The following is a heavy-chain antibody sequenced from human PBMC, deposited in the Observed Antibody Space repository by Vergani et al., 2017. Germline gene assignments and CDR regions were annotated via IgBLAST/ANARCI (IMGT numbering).Heavy chain of an antibody. Sequence: EVQLVESGGGLVQPGGSLRLSCAASGFTFSSYWMHWVRQAPGKGLVWVSRINSDGSSTSYADPVKGRFTISRDNAKNTLYLQMNSLRAEDTAVYYCARGKWIYCSSTSCPGYYYMDVWGKGTTVTVSS. CDR2: INSDGSST. CDR1: GFTFSSYW. J-gene: IGHJ6*03. D-gene: IGHD2-2*01. V-gene: IGHV3-74*01. CDR3: ARGKWIYCSSTSCPGYYYMDV.